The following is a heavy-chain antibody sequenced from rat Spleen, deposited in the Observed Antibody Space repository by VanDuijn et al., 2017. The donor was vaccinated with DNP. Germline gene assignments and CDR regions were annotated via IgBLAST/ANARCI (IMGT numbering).Heavy chain of an antibody. Sequence: QVQLKESGPGLVQPSQTLSLACTVSGFSLTSYHVHWVRQPSGKGLEWMGVIWTGGSTEYNSALKSRLSISRDTSKSQVFLKMNSLQTEDTAIYFCTREGYGGSPDYWGQGVMVTVSS. CDR3: TREGYGGSPDY. J-gene: IGHJ2*01. CDR2: IWTGGST. CDR1: GFSLTSYH. V-gene: IGHV2-43*01. D-gene: IGHD1-11*01.